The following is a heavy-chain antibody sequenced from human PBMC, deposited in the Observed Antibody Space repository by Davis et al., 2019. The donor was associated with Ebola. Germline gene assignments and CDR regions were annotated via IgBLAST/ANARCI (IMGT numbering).Heavy chain of an antibody. CDR3: AKEGVRYSGYDPRRYYGMDV. V-gene: IGHV3-66*03. J-gene: IGHJ6*02. CDR1: GFTVSSNY. Sequence: GESLKISCAASGFTVSSNYMSWVRQAPGKGLEWVSVIYSCGSTYYADSVKGRFTISRDNSKNTLYLQMNSLRAEDTAVYYCAKEGVRYSGYDPRRYYGMDVWGQGTTVTVSS. D-gene: IGHD5-12*01. CDR2: IYSCGST.